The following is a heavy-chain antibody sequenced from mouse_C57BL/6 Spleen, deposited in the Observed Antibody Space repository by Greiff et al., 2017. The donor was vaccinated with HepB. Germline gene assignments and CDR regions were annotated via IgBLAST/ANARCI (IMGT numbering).Heavy chain of an antibody. CDR2: IDPENGDT. Sequence: VQLQQSGAELVRPGASVKLSCTASGFNIKDDYMHWVKQRPEQGLEWIGWIDPENGDTEYASKFQGKATITADTSSNTAYLQLSSLTSEDTAVYYCPSTYWYFDVWGTGTTVTVSS. CDR3: PSTYWYFDV. CDR1: GFNIKDDY. J-gene: IGHJ1*03. V-gene: IGHV14-4*01.